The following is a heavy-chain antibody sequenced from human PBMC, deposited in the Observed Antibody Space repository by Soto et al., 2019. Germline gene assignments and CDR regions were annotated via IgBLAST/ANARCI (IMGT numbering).Heavy chain of an antibody. V-gene: IGHV3-74*01. CDR3: ARVYYYDRSGSSFDY. D-gene: IGHD3-22*01. Sequence: EVQLVESGGGLVQPGGSLRLSCAASGFTFSSYWMHWVRQAPGKGLVWVSRINRDGSSTSYADSVKGRFTISRDNAKNTLYLQMTCLRAEDTAVYYCARVYYYDRSGSSFDYWGQGTLVTVSS. CDR2: INRDGSST. J-gene: IGHJ4*02. CDR1: GFTFSSYW.